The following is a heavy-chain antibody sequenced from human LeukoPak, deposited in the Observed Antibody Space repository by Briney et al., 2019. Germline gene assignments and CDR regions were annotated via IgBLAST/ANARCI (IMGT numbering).Heavy chain of an antibody. V-gene: IGHV3-7*01. Sequence: GGSLRLSCAASGFTFSIYWMSWVRQAPGKGLEWVANVKHDGSEKYCVDSVKGRFTISRDNVKNSLYLRMNSLRAEDTAVYYCARGGGNSAFDYWGQGTLVTVSS. CDR1: GFTFSIYW. CDR2: VKHDGSEK. J-gene: IGHJ4*02. D-gene: IGHD4-23*01. CDR3: ARGGGNSAFDY.